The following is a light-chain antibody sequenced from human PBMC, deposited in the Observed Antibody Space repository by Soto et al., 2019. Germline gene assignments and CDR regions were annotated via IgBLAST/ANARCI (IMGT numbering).Light chain of an antibody. CDR2: EVS. CDR3: SSYGGSNV. V-gene: IGLV2-8*01. Sequence: QSALTQPPSASGSPGQSVTISCTGTSSDVGGYNYVSWYQQHPGKAPKLLIYEVSKRPSGVPDRFSGSKSGNTASLTVSGLQAEDEAEYYCSSYGGSNVFGTGTKLTVL. J-gene: IGLJ1*01. CDR1: SSDVGGYNY.